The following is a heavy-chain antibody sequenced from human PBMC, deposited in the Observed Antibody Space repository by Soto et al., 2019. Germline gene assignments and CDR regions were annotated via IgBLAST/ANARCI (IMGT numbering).Heavy chain of an antibody. CDR3: LGPAPRGRHYFYFGMDV. CDR2: ISSSGGST. D-gene: IGHD7-27*01. V-gene: IGHV3-23*01. J-gene: IGHJ6*02. CDR1: GFTFSSYA. Sequence: EVQLLESGGGLVQPGGSLRLSCAASGFTFSSYAMSWVRQAPGKGLEWVSGISSSGGSTYYADSVKGRFTISRDNSKNTLFLRMNRPRVEETAVYYCLGPAPRGRHYFYFGMDVWGQGTTVTVSS.